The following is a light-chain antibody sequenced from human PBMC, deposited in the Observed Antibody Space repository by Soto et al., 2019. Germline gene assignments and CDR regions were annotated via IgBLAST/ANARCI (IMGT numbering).Light chain of an antibody. Sequence: DIQMTQSPSSLSASVGDRVTMTCRASRTISSYLNWYQQKPEEAPKLLIYAASTLQSGVPSRFSGSGSGTDFTLTISSLQPEDFATYYCQQIYSTPGTFGHGTKVDIK. CDR3: QQIYSTPGT. V-gene: IGKV1-39*01. J-gene: IGKJ3*01. CDR1: RTISSY. CDR2: AAS.